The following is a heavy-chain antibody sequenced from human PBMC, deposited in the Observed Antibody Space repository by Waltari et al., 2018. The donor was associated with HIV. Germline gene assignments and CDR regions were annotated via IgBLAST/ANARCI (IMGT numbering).Heavy chain of an antibody. J-gene: IGHJ3*02. V-gene: IGHV3-15*01. Sequence: EVQLVESGGGLVKPGGSLRLSCAASGFTFSNAWMSWVRQDPGKGLGWVGRIKSKTDGGTTDFAAPVKGRFTISRDDSKNTLYLQMNSLKTEDTAVYYCTTDLDSSSWYVAFDIWGQGTMVTVSS. CDR1: GFTFSNAW. CDR3: TTDLDSSSWYVAFDI. CDR2: IKSKTDGGTT. D-gene: IGHD6-13*01.